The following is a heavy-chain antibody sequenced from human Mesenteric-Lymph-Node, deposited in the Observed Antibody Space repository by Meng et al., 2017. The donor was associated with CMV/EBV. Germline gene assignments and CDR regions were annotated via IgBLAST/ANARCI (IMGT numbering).Heavy chain of an antibody. CDR2: MNPNSGNT. Sequence: SCKASGYTFISYDINWVRQATGQGLEWMGWMNPNSGNTGYAQKFQGRVTMTRNTSISTAYMELSSLRSEDTAVYYCATDGGHHDFDYWGQGTLVTVSS. V-gene: IGHV1-8*01. CDR3: ATDGGHHDFDY. CDR1: GYTFISYD. D-gene: IGHD3-3*01. J-gene: IGHJ4*02.